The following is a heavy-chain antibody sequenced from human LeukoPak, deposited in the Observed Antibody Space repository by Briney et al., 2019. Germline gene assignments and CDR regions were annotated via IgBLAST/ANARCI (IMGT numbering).Heavy chain of an antibody. CDR1: GFTFRNAW. J-gene: IGHJ3*02. V-gene: IGHV3-15*07. D-gene: IGHD3-16*01. Sequence: PGGSLRLSCAASGFTFRNAWMNWVRQAPGKGLEWVGRIKIKTDGRTTDYAAPVKGRFTISRDDSKNTLYLQMNSLKTEDTAVYYCTRERRGLWVTPNDAFDIWGQGTMVTVSS. CDR2: IKIKTDGRTT. CDR3: TRERRGLWVTPNDAFDI.